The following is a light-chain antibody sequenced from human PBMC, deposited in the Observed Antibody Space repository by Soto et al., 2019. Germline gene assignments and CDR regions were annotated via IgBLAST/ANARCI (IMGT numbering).Light chain of an antibody. CDR1: QDISNY. CDR3: QQYDNPPLT. Sequence: DAQMTQSASSLSASVGPRLTVPCEASQDISNYLNWYQQQPGKPPQLLIYDASNLETGVPSRCSGSGAWTDFTFTISGLQPEDIATYYCQQYDNPPLTFGGGTKVDIK. CDR2: DAS. V-gene: IGKV1-33*01. J-gene: IGKJ4*01.